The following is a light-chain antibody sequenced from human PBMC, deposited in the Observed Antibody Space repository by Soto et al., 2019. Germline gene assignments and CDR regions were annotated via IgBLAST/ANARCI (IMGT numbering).Light chain of an antibody. V-gene: IGKV3-20*01. Sequence: IVVTQSPGTLSLSPGEGATLSCRASQTVGINYFAWYQQRPGQAPRLLIYGTSSRAAGVPDRFSGSGSGTDFTLTISRLEPEDYAVYSCQQYGNSPFTFGQGNKVDIK. J-gene: IGKJ2*01. CDR3: QQYGNSPFT. CDR2: GTS. CDR1: QTVGINY.